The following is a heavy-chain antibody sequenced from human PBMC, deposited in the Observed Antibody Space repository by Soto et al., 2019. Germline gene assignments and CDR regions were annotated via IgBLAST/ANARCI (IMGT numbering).Heavy chain of an antibody. CDR3: ANTAGGGGSPFGY. V-gene: IGHV3-30*18. Sequence: QVQLVESGGGVVQPGRSLRLSCAASGFTFSSYGMHWVRQAPGKGLEWVAVISYDGSNKYYADSVKGRFTISRDNSKNPLYLQMNSLRDEDTAVYYCANTAGGGGSPFGYWGQGTLVTVSS. CDR2: ISYDGSNK. D-gene: IGHD1-26*01. CDR1: GFTFSSYG. J-gene: IGHJ4*02.